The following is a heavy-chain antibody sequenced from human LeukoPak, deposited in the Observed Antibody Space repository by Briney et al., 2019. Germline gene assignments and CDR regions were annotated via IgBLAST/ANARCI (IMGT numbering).Heavy chain of an antibody. D-gene: IGHD3-22*01. CDR1: GGTFSSYA. Sequence: SVKVSCKASGGTFSSYAISWVRQAPGQGLEWMGGIIPIFGTANYAQKFQGRVTMTRDTSTSTVYMELSSLRSEDTAVYYCARAVVVTPDAFDIWGQGTMVTVSS. V-gene: IGHV1-69*05. J-gene: IGHJ3*02. CDR2: IIPIFGTA. CDR3: ARAVVVTPDAFDI.